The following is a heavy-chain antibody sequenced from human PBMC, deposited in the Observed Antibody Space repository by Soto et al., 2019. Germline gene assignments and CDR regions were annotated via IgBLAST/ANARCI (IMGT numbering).Heavy chain of an antibody. J-gene: IGHJ6*02. Sequence: ASVKVSCKASGYTFRNYAMHWVRQAPGQRLEWMGWIHAGNANTEYSQKFQGRVTITRDTSASTAYMELSSLRSEDTAVYYCARPDTRGHYFYYATHVSGPGTTLTLSS. D-gene: IGHD5-18*01. CDR2: IHAGNANT. CDR3: ARPDTRGHYFYYATHV. CDR1: GYTFRNYA. V-gene: IGHV1-3*01.